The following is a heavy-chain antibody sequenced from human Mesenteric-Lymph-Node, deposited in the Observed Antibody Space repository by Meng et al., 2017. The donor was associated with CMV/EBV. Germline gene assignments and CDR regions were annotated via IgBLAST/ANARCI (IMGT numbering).Heavy chain of an antibody. Sequence: GGSLRLSCAASGFTFSSYAMSWVRQAPGKGLEWVSVIFSDGGSTYYADSVKGRFTVSRDNSKNTLHLQMNSLRAEDTAVYYCAKESQGYFDYWGQGTLVTVSS. J-gene: IGHJ4*02. V-gene: IGHV3-23*03. CDR1: GFTFSSYA. CDR2: IFSDGGST. CDR3: AKESQGYFDY.